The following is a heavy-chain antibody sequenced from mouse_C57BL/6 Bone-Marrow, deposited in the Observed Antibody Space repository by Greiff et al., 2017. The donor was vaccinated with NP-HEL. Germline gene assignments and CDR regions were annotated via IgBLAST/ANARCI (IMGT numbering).Heavy chain of an antibody. J-gene: IGHJ4*01. V-gene: IGHV14-1*01. CDR2: IDPEDGAT. D-gene: IGHD1-1*01. CDR1: GFNIKDYY. Sequence: EVQLQQSGAELVRPGASVKLSCTASGFNIKDYYMHWVKPRPEQGLEWIGRIDPEDGATEYAPKFQGKATMTADTSANTAYLQLSSLTSEDTAVYYCTTYITTDAMDYWGQGTSVTVSS. CDR3: TTYITTDAMDY.